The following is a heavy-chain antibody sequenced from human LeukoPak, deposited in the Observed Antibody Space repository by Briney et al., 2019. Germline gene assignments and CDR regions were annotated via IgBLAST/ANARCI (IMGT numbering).Heavy chain of an antibody. CDR1: GFTFSSYA. CDR2: ISYDGSNK. D-gene: IGHD3-10*01. CDR3: ARGVRDPSTITMVRGPHDY. Sequence: PGGSLRLSCAASGFTFSSYAMHWVRQAPGKGLEWVAVISYDGSNKYYADSVKGRFTISRENAKNSLYLQMNSLRAGDTAVYYCARGVRDPSTITMVRGPHDYWGQGTLVTVSS. J-gene: IGHJ4*02. V-gene: IGHV3-30*14.